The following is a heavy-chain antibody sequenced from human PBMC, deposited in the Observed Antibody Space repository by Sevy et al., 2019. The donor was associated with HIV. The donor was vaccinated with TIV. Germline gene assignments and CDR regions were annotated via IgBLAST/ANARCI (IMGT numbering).Heavy chain of an antibody. CDR1: GFDFSIYS. J-gene: IGHJ4*02. V-gene: IGHV3-23*01. D-gene: IGHD2-8*01. Sequence: GGSLRRSCTASGFDFSIYSMSWVRQAPGKGLEWVSTLSFGCGKINYAYSVKGRFTISRDNSKSSVYLQMNNMRVEDTAVYYCTREGCTKPHDYWGQGTLVTVSS. CDR3: TREGCTKPHDY. CDR2: LSFGCGKI.